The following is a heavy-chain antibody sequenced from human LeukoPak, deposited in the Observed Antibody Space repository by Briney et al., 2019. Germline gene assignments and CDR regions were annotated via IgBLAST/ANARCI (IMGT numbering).Heavy chain of an antibody. CDR3: ARDLDYSATDQ. V-gene: IGHV3-7*01. Sequence: PGGSLRLSCVASGFSLSRYWMSWVRQAPGKGLEWVANIGKDGSGNHYVDSVEGRFTISRDNAKNSLYLQMNSLRADDTAVYYCARDLDYSATDQWGQRTLVTESS. J-gene: IGHJ5*02. CDR1: GFSLSRYW. CDR2: IGKDGSGN. D-gene: IGHD3/OR15-3a*01.